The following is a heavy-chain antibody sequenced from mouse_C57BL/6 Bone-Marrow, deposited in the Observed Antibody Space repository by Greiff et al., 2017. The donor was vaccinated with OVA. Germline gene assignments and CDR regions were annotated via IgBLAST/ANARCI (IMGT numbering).Heavy chain of an antibody. CDR2: IDPSDSYT. J-gene: IGHJ4*01. CDR3: ASYTARATDYAMDY. D-gene: IGHD3-1*01. Sequence: QVQLKQPGAELVMPGASVKLSCKASGYTFTSYWMHWVKQRPGQGLEWIGEIDPSDSYTNYNQKFKGKSTLTVDKSSSTAYMQLSSLTSEDSAVYYCASYTARATDYAMDYWGQGTSVTGSS. CDR1: GYTFTSYW. V-gene: IGHV1-69*01.